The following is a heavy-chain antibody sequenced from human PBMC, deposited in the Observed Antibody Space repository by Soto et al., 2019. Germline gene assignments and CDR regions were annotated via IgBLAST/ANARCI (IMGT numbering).Heavy chain of an antibody. CDR1: GFTFSSYA. V-gene: IGHV3-23*01. J-gene: IGHJ6*02. CDR2: ISGSGDNT. Sequence: GGSLRLSCAASGFTFSSYAMHWVRQAPGKGLEWVSGISGSGDNTYYADSVKGRFTISRDNSKNTLFLQMNSLRAEDTAVYYCATRRDASYYYYGMDVWGQGTTVTVSS. D-gene: IGHD2-2*01. CDR3: ATRRDASYYYYGMDV.